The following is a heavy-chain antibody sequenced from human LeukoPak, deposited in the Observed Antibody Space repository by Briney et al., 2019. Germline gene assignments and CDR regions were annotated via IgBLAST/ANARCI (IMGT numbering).Heavy chain of an antibody. D-gene: IGHD6-19*01. V-gene: IGHV4-59*01. CDR2: IYYSGST. CDR3: ARGRAVAGTYGYFAY. CDR1: GGSISSYY. Sequence: SETLSLTCTVSGGSISSYYWSWIRQPPGKGLEWIGYIYYSGSTNYNPSLKSRVTISVDTSKNQFSLKLSSVTAADTAVYYCARGRAVAGTYGYFAYWGQGTLVTVSS. J-gene: IGHJ4*02.